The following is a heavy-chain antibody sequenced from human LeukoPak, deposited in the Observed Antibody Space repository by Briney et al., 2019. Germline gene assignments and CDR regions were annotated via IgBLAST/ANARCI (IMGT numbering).Heavy chain of an antibody. CDR2: ISVTSSYR. CDR3: AREYTVATALITLGEVDY. V-gene: IGHV3-21*01. Sequence: KPGGSLRLSCAASGFTFSSYTMNWDRQAPGKRLEWVSSISVTSSYRYYADSVKGRFTISRDNAKNSLYLQMNSLRAEDTAVYYCAREYTVATALITLGEVDYWGQGTLVTVSS. CDR1: GFTFSSYT. J-gene: IGHJ4*02. D-gene: IGHD4-17*01.